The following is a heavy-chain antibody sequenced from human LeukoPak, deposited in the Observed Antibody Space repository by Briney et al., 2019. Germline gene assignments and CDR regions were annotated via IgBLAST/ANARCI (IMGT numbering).Heavy chain of an antibody. CDR2: ISVASNT. Sequence: GGSLRLSCAASGLALSSYAMSWVRQAPGKGLEWVSTISVASNTFYADSVKGRFTISRDNSRNTVYLQMTSQRADDTAVYYCADYGVSGVRNNFYWGQGTLVTVSS. D-gene: IGHD3-3*01. V-gene: IGHV3-23*01. J-gene: IGHJ4*02. CDR1: GLALSSYA. CDR3: ADYGVSGVRNNFY.